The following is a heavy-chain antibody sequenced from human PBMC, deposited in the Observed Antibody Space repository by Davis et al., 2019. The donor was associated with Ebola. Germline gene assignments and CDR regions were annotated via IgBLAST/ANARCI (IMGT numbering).Heavy chain of an antibody. CDR1: GFILSSFW. CDR3: AKVSSRGRSAMVTKGTYYFDY. Sequence: GESLKISCATSGFILSSFWMSWVRQAPGKGLEWVANIKQDGSEKYYVDSVKGRFTISRDNAKNSLYLQMNSLRAEDTAVYYCAKVSSRGRSAMVTKGTYYFDYWGQGTLVTVSS. CDR2: IKQDGSEK. V-gene: IGHV3-7*01. D-gene: IGHD5-18*01. J-gene: IGHJ4*02.